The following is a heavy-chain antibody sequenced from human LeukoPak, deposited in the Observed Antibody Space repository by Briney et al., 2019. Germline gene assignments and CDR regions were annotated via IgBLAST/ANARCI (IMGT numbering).Heavy chain of an antibody. D-gene: IGHD4-17*01. CDR2: ISGSGGST. CDR1: GFTFSNAW. CDR3: AKSYGDYYYYYGLDV. Sequence: PGGSLRLSCAASGFTFSNAWMSWVRQAPEKGLEWVSGISGSGGSTYYADSVKGRFTISRDTSKNTLNLQMNSLRAEDTAVYYCAKSYGDYYYYYGLDVWGQGTTVTVSS. V-gene: IGHV3-23*01. J-gene: IGHJ6*02.